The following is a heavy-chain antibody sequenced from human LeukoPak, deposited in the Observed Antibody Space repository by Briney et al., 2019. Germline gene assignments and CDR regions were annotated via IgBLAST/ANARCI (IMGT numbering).Heavy chain of an antibody. V-gene: IGHV1-18*01. D-gene: IGHD2-15*01. CDR2: ISAYNGNT. Sequence: ASVKVSCKASVYAFTSYGISWVRQAPGQGLEWMGWISAYNGNTNYAPKLQGRVTMTTDTSTSTAYMELRGLRSDDTAVYYCAREDCSGGSCYSLSLTPVFHVFDIWGQGTMVTVSS. CDR1: VYAFTSYG. CDR3: AREDCSGGSCYSLSLTPVFHVFDI. J-gene: IGHJ3*02.